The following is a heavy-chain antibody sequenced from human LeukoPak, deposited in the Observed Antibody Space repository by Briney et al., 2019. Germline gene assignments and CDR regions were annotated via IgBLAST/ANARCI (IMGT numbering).Heavy chain of an antibody. CDR1: GFTFSSYA. CDR3: AKLGDHYAYAT. Sequence: PGGSLRLSCAASGFTFSSYAITWVRHAPGKGLERVSGISGSGGNTYYADSVKGRFTISRDNSKNTLYLQMNSLRVEDTAIHYCAKLGDHYAYATWGQGTLVTVSS. J-gene: IGHJ5*02. V-gene: IGHV3-23*01. D-gene: IGHD3-16*01. CDR2: ISGSGGNT.